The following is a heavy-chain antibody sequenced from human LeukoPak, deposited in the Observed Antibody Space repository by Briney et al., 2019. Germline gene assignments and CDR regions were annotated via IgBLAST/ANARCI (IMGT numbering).Heavy chain of an antibody. Sequence: GVLRLSCAASGFTFSTYAMSWVRQAPGKGLEWVSSISSSGIYIFYADSVKGRFTISRDNAKNSLYLQMNSLRAEDTAVYYCARDRGIYGMDVWGQGTTVTVSS. J-gene: IGHJ6*02. V-gene: IGHV3-21*01. CDR1: GFTFSTYA. CDR3: ARDRGIYGMDV. D-gene: IGHD3-10*01. CDR2: ISSSGIYI.